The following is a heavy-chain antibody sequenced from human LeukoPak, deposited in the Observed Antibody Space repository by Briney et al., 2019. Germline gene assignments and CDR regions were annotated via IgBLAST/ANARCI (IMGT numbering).Heavy chain of an antibody. J-gene: IGHJ4*02. CDR3: ASEGAAAPYYFDY. V-gene: IGHV3-21*01. Sequence: GGSLRLSCAASGFTFSSCSMNWVRQAPGKGLEWVSSISSSSSYIYYADSVKGRFTISRDNAKNSLYLQMNSLRAEDTAVYYCASEGAAAPYYFDYWGQGTLVTVSS. CDR1: GFTFSSCS. CDR2: ISSSSSYI. D-gene: IGHD6-13*01.